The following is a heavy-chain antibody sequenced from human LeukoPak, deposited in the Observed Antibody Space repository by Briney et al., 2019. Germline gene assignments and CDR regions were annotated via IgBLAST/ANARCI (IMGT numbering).Heavy chain of an antibody. V-gene: IGHV4-4*02. J-gene: IGHJ4*02. Sequence: PSGTLSLTCGVSGGSISSSNWWSWVRQPPGKGLEWIGEIFHSGNTNYNPSLKSRVTISVDKSKNQFSLRLSSVTAADTAVYYCARGLMTTGRSNFDYWGQGTLVTVPS. D-gene: IGHD3-10*01. CDR2: IFHSGNT. CDR3: ARGLMTTGRSNFDY. CDR1: GGSISSSNW.